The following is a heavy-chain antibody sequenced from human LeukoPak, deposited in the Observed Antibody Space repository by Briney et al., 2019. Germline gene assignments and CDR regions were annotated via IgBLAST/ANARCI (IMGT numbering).Heavy chain of an antibody. CDR3: ARRISTMTHFDY. CDR2: ISYSGDI. CDR1: GGSISSYY. V-gene: IGHV4-59*01. J-gene: IGHJ4*02. Sequence: SETLSLTCTVSGGSISSYYWSWIRQPPGKGLEWIGYISYSGDITYNPSLKSRVTISIDSSKNQFSLYLRSVTAADTAVYYCARRISTMTHFDYWGQGTLVTVSS. D-gene: IGHD2-2*01.